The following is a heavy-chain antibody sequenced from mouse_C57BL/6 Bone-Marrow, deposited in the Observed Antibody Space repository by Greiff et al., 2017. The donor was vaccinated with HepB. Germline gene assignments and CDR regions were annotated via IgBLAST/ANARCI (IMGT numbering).Heavy chain of an antibody. CDR3: ARDNGSNYFDY. CDR2: ISDGGSYT. D-gene: IGHD1-1*01. J-gene: IGHJ2*01. CDR1: GFTFSSYA. V-gene: IGHV5-4*01. Sequence: EVQLMESGGGLVKPGGSLKLSCAASGFTFSSYAMSWVRQTPEKRLEWVATISDGGSYTYYPDNVKGRFTISRDNAKNNLYLQMSHLKSEDTAMYYCARDNGSNYFDYWGQGTTLTVSS.